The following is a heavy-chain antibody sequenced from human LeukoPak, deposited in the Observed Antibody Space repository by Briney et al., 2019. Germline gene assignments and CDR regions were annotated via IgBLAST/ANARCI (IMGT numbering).Heavy chain of an antibody. CDR3: AKILGGSSWYNAWVGYYYGMDV. CDR1: GFTFSSYG. Sequence: GGSLRLSCAASGFTFSSYGMHWDRQAPGKGLEWVAAISYDGSNKYYADSVKGRFTISRDNSKNTLYLEMNSLRAEDTAVYYCAKILGGSSWYNAWVGYYYGMDVWGQGTTVTVSS. J-gene: IGHJ6*02. V-gene: IGHV3-30*18. CDR2: ISYDGSNK. D-gene: IGHD6-13*01.